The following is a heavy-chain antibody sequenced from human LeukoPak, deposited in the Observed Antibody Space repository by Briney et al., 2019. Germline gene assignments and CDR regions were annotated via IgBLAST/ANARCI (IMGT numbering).Heavy chain of an antibody. CDR3: ARRLNGGSYWFDS. CDR2: IYYSGST. CDR1: GGSISSGDFY. D-gene: IGHD1-26*01. V-gene: IGHV4-30-4*08. J-gene: IGHJ5*01. Sequence: PSQTLSLTCTVSGGSISSGDFYWNWIRQSPEKGLEWIGRIYYSGSTNYNPSLKSRVAISRDTSKNQFSLHLTSVTAADTALYYCARRLNGGSYWFDSWGQGTLVTVSS.